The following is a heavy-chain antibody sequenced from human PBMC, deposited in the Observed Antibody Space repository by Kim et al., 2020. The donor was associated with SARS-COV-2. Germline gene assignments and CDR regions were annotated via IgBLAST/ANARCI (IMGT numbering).Heavy chain of an antibody. CDR1: GFTFSSYV. CDR3: VRGTSDLWYFDL. Sequence: GGSLRLSCAASGFTFSSYVMGWVRQAPGKGLEWVSGISSGGGGTYYADFAKGRFTISRDNSENTLYLQMNSLRVEDTAVYYCVRGTSDLWYFDLWGRGSLVTVSS. V-gene: IGHV3-23*01. J-gene: IGHJ2*01. CDR2: ISSGGGGT. D-gene: IGHD2-2*01.